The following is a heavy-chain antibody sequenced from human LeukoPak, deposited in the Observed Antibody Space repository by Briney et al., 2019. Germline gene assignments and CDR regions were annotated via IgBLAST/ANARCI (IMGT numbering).Heavy chain of an antibody. CDR1: GGTFSSYA. CDR2: IIPIFGTA. CDR3: ARVGFSAYGTGGFDAFDI. V-gene: IGHV1-69*01. J-gene: IGHJ3*02. D-gene: IGHD1/OR15-1a*01. Sequence: GSSVKVSCKASGGTFSSYAISWVRQAPGQGLEWMGGIIPIFGTANYAQKFQGRVTITADESTSTAYMELSSLRSEDTAVYYCARVGFSAYGTGGFDAFDIWGQGTLVTVSS.